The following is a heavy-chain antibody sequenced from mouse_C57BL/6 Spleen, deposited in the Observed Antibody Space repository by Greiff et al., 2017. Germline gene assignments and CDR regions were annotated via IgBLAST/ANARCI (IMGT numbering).Heavy chain of an antibody. CDR1: GFTFSDYG. Sequence: EVKVVESGGGLVKPGGSLKLSCAASGFTFSDYGMHWVRQAPEKGLEWVAYISSGSSTIYYADTVKGRFTISRDNAKNTLFLQMTSLRSEDTAMYYCARADYDGYYFDYWGQGTTLTVSS. V-gene: IGHV5-17*01. D-gene: IGHD2-4*01. J-gene: IGHJ2*01. CDR3: ARADYDGYYFDY. CDR2: ISSGSSTI.